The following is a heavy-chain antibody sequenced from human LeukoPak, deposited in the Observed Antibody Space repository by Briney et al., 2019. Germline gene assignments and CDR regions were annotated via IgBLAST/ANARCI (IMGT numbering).Heavy chain of an antibody. D-gene: IGHD3-10*01. Sequence: SETLSLTCTVSGGSITSYYWSWIRQPPGEGLEWIGYIYASGGTNYNPSLKSRVTISVDTSKNQFSLKLSSVTAADTAVYYCARVYQWFGELSALDYWGQGTLVTVSS. CDR3: ARVYQWFGELSALDY. V-gene: IGHV4-4*09. J-gene: IGHJ4*02. CDR1: GGSITSYY. CDR2: IYASGGT.